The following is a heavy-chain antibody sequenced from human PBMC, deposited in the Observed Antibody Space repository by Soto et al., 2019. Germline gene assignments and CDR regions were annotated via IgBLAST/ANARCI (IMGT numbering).Heavy chain of an antibody. J-gene: IGHJ4*02. Sequence: QVQLQESGPGLVKPSGTLSLTCAVSGGSISSSNWWSWVRQPPGKGLEWIGEIYHSGSTNYNPSLKTPVTISVDKSKNQFSRKLSSGTAADTAVYYCARAAMGGSSWPFDYWGQGTLVTVSS. CDR2: IYHSGST. CDR1: GGSISSSNW. CDR3: ARAAMGGSSWPFDY. V-gene: IGHV4-4*02. D-gene: IGHD6-13*01.